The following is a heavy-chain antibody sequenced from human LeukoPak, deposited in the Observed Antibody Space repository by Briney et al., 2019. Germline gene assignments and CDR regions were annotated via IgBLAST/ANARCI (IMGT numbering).Heavy chain of an antibody. Sequence: PGRCLGLSCAASGFTLDDYAMHSVRPAPGKGLEWVSGISWNSGSIGYADSVKGRFTISRDNAKNSLYLQMNSLRAEDTALYYCAKPYEQQLVPDAFDIWGQGTMVTVSS. J-gene: IGHJ3*02. D-gene: IGHD6-13*01. CDR1: GFTLDDYA. CDR3: AKPYEQQLVPDAFDI. V-gene: IGHV3-9*01. CDR2: ISWNSGSI.